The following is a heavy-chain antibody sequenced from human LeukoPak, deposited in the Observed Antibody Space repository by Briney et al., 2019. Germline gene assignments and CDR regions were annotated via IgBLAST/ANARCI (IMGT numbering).Heavy chain of an antibody. J-gene: IGHJ4*02. CDR3: TTEGLY. V-gene: IGHV3-15*01. CDR2: VKSKADGVSR. Sequence: GGSLRLSCAASGFTFSEARMSWVREAPGKGLEWLGRVKSKADGVSRDYARPAEGRFIISREDSKNTLYLEMNSLKTDDTAVYYCTTEGLYWGQGTLVTVSS. CDR1: GFTFSEAR.